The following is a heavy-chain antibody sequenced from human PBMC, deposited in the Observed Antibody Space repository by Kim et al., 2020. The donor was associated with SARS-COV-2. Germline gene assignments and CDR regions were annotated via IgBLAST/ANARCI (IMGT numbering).Heavy chain of an antibody. CDR2: INHSGST. Sequence: SETLSLTCAVYGGSFSGYYWSWIRQPPGKGLEWIGEINHSGSTNYNPSLKSRVTISVDTSKNQFSLKLSSVTAADTAVYYCALIRDRGSRPIDYWGQGTLVTVSS. D-gene: IGHD3-10*01. CDR3: ALIRDRGSRPIDY. J-gene: IGHJ4*02. V-gene: IGHV4-34*01. CDR1: GGSFSGYY.